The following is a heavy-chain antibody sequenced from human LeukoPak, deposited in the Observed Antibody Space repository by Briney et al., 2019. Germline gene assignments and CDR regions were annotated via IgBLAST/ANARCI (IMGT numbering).Heavy chain of an antibody. Sequence: ASVKVSCKASGGTFSSYAISWVRQAPGQGLEWMGRIIPILGIANYAQKFQGRVTITADKSTSTAYMELSSLRSEDTAVYYCARTSIYGGNPFDYWGQGTLVTVSS. CDR1: GGTFSSYA. D-gene: IGHD4-23*01. CDR2: IIPILGIA. J-gene: IGHJ4*02. V-gene: IGHV1-69*04. CDR3: ARTSIYGGNPFDY.